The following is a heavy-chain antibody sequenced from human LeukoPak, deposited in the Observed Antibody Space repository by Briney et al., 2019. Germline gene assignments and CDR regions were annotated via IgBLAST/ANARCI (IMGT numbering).Heavy chain of an antibody. D-gene: IGHD3-10*01. V-gene: IGHV3-23*01. CDR1: GFTFANYA. Sequence: PGGSLRLSCAVSGFTFANYAMNWVRQAPGKGLEWVSCISGYGETTFYADSVKGRFTISRDNSKKTLYLQMNSLRAEDMAVYFCAKVRGSGSYYNVQDAFDIWGQGTMVTVSS. J-gene: IGHJ3*02. CDR2: ISGYGETT. CDR3: AKVRGSGSYYNVQDAFDI.